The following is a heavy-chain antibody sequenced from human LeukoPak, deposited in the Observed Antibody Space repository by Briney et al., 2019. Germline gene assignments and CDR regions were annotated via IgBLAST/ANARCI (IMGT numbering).Heavy chain of an antibody. CDR3: ARGSEITIFGVVSSFDY. D-gene: IGHD3-3*01. V-gene: IGHV5-51*01. J-gene: IGHJ4*02. CDR2: IYPGDSDT. CDR1: GYSFTSYW. Sequence: GESLKISCKGSGYSFTSYWIGWLRQMPGKGLEWMGIIYPGDSDTRYSRSFQGQVTISADKSISTAYLQWSSLKASDTAMYYCARGSEITIFGVVSSFDYWGQGTLVTVSS.